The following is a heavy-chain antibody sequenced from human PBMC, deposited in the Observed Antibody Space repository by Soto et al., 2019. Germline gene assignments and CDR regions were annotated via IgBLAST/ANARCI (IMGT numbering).Heavy chain of an antibody. Sequence: QVQLVESGGGVVQPGRSLRLSCAASGFTFSSYGMHWVRQAPGKGLEWVAVMSYDGSNKYYADSVKGRFTISTHNSKNALYLQMTSLRAEDTAVYYCARSGWEAFDIWGQGTMVTVSS. CDR1: GFTFSSYG. D-gene: IGHD1-26*01. J-gene: IGHJ3*02. CDR2: MSYDGSNK. CDR3: ARSGWEAFDI. V-gene: IGHV3-30*03.